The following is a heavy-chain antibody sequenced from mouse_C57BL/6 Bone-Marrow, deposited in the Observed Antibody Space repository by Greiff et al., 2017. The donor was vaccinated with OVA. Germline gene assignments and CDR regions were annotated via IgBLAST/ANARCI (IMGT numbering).Heavy chain of an antibody. CDR2: IYPGSGST. Sequence: VQLKQPGAELVKPGASVKMSCKASGYTFTSYWITWVKQRPGQGLEWIGDIYPGSGSTNYNEKFKSKATLTVDTSSSTAYMQLSSLTSEDSAVYYCAREGGYYYAMDYWGQGTSVTVSS. CDR1: GYTFTSYW. J-gene: IGHJ4*01. V-gene: IGHV1-55*01. CDR3: AREGGYYYAMDY.